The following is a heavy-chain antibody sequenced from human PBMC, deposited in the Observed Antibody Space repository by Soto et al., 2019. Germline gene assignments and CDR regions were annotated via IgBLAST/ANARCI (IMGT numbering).Heavy chain of an antibody. CDR2: IYWNDDR. J-gene: IGHJ6*02. V-gene: IGHV2-5*01. CDR3: IDRRASCTFHALLV. Sequence: TRTGYISGFALTIRKKGVGWIRQPPGRSLEWLAVIYWNDDRRRRPSLKNRLTITKDTSKNQVVLTMTNMDPVDTATYYCIDRRASCTFHALLVCGHAAPGTASS. D-gene: IGHD2-21*01. CDR1: GFALTIRKKG.